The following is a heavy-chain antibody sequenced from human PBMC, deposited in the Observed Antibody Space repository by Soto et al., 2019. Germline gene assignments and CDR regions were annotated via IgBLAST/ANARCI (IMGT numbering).Heavy chain of an antibody. CDR1: GFSLGSYW. J-gene: IGHJ3*02. Sequence: EAQLVESGGGLVQPGGSLRLSCEASGFSLGSYWMTWVRQAPGKGLEWVANIKKDVSRTSYLDSVRGRFTISRDNVGNSLSLQMDSLRAEDTGLYFCARDVSPGTSTLYLDAFDIWGQGTMVTVSS. CDR3: ARDVSPGTSTLYLDAFDI. V-gene: IGHV3-7*05. CDR2: IKKDVSRT. D-gene: IGHD2-8*01.